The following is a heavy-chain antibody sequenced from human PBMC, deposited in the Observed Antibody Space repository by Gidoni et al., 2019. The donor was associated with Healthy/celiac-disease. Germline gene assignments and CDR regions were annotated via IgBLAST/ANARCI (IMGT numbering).Heavy chain of an antibody. Sequence: EVQLVESGGGLVQPGGSLRLSCAASGFTVSSNYMSWVRQAPGKGLEWVSVIYSGGSTYYADSVKGRFTISRHNSKNTLYLQMNSLRAEDTAVYYCARVHGSGSYYVYYYGMDVWGQGTTVTVSS. CDR2: IYSGGST. J-gene: IGHJ6*02. D-gene: IGHD3-10*01. V-gene: IGHV3-53*04. CDR3: ARVHGSGSYYVYYYGMDV. CDR1: GFTVSSNY.